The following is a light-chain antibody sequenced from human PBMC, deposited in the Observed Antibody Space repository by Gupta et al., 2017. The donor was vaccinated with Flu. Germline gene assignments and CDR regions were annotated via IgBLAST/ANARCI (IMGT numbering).Light chain of an antibody. V-gene: IGLV2-18*02. CDR3: SSYTSSSTDV. Sequence: QSALTPPPSVSGSPGQSVTISCTGTSSDVGSYNRVSWYQQPPGTAPKLMIYEVSNRPSGVPDRFSGSKSGNTASLTISGLQAEEEADYYCSSYTSSSTDVFGTGTKVTVL. J-gene: IGLJ1*01. CDR2: EVS. CDR1: SSDVGSYNR.